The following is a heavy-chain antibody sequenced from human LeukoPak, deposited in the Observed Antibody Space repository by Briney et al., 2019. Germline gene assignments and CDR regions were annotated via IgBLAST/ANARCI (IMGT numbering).Heavy chain of an antibody. D-gene: IGHD3-22*01. CDR3: AKDLYHYDSTGYAFDY. Sequence: PGGSLRLSCAASGFTFSSYAMSWVRQAPGKGLEWVSAISGSGGSTYYADSVKGRFTISRDNSKNTLYLQMNSLRAEDTAVYYCAKDLYHYDSTGYAFDYWGQGTLVTVSS. CDR1: GFTFSSYA. V-gene: IGHV3-23*01. J-gene: IGHJ4*02. CDR2: ISGSGGST.